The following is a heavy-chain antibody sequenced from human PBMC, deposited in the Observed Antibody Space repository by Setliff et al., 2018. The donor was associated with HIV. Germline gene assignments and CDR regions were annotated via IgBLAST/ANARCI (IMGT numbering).Heavy chain of an antibody. CDR1: GGTFSSYV. Sequence: GASVKVSCKASGGTFSSYVISWVRQAPGQGLEWMGGIIPIFGTANYAQKFQGRVTITADESTSTAYMELSSLRSDDTAVYYCARDFSGQQLVGGWFDPWGQGTLVT. V-gene: IGHV1-69*13. D-gene: IGHD6-13*01. J-gene: IGHJ5*02. CDR3: ARDFSGQQLVGGWFDP. CDR2: IIPIFGTA.